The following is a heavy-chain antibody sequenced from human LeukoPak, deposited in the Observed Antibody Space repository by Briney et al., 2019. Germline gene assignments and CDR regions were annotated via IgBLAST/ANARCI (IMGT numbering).Heavy chain of an antibody. V-gene: IGHV4-39*07. CDR2: IYYSGST. Sequence: PSETLSLTCTVSGGSISSSSYYWGWIRQPPGKGLEWIGSIYYSGSTYYNPSLKSRVTISVDTSKNQFSLKLSSVTAADTAVYYCARWGYDYVWGSFGRFDYWGQGTLVTVSS. D-gene: IGHD3-16*01. CDR1: GGSISSSSYY. CDR3: ARWGYDYVWGSFGRFDY. J-gene: IGHJ4*02.